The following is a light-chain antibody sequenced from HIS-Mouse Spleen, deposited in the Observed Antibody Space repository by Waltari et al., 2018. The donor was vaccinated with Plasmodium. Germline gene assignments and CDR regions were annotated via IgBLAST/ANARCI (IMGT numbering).Light chain of an antibody. CDR2: QDS. Sequence: SYELTQPPPVSVSPGQPASITCSGGKLVAKYACWHQQKPGQSPVLVIYQDSKRPTGTPERFAGTNSGNTATLTSSGTQAMDEADYYCQAWDSSTAWVFGGGTKLTVL. J-gene: IGLJ2*01. V-gene: IGLV3-1*01. CDR1: KLVAKY. CDR3: QAWDSSTAWV.